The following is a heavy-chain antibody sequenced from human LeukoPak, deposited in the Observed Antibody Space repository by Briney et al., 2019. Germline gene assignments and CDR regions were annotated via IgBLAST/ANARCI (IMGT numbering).Heavy chain of an antibody. J-gene: IGHJ4*02. CDR1: GFTFSSYA. CDR2: ISGSGGST. CDR3: AKDQRTGAYYYDSSGYYALDY. V-gene: IGHV3-23*01. Sequence: AGGSLRLSCAASGFTFSSYAMSWVRQAPGKGLEWVSAISGSGGSTYYADSVKGRFTISRDNSKNTLYLQMNSLRAEDTAVYYCAKDQRTGAYYYDSSGYYALDYWGQGTLVTVSS. D-gene: IGHD3-22*01.